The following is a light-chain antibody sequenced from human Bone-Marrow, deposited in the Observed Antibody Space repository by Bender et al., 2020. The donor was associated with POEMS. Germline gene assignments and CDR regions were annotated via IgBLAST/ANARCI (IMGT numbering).Light chain of an antibody. V-gene: IGLV1-44*01. CDR1: SSNVGRDF. CDR3: AAWDHNLSGFV. J-gene: IGLJ3*02. CDR2: SNN. Sequence: QSLLTQPPSAHGTPGQTVTISCSGGSSNVGRDFVNWYQQVPGTAPILVIHSNNLRPPGAPDRFSASKSGTSASLTITGLQSEDEADYYCAAWDHNLSGFVIGGGTKLTVL.